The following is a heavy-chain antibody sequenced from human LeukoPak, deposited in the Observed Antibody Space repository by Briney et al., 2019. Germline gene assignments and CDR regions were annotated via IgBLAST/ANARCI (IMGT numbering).Heavy chain of an antibody. CDR3: ARVEYEWELPFFDY. V-gene: IGHV1-2*04. D-gene: IGHD1-26*01. J-gene: IGHJ4*02. Sequence: ASVKVSCKASGYTFTGYYMHWVRQAPGQGLEWMGWINPNSGGTNYAQKFQGWVTMTRDTSISTAYMELSRLRSDDTAVYYCARVEYEWELPFFDYWGQGTLVTVSS. CDR1: GYTFTGYY. CDR2: INPNSGGT.